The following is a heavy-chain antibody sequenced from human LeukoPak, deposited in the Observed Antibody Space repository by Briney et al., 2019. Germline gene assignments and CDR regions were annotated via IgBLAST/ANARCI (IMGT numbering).Heavy chain of an antibody. CDR3: ARAGYCSSTSCNGMDV. D-gene: IGHD2-2*01. CDR2: INHSGST. J-gene: IGHJ6*02. Sequence: SETLSLTCAVYGGSFSGYYWSWIRQPPGKGLEWMGEINHSGSTNYHPSLNSRVTISVDTSKNQFSLKLSSVTAADTAVYYCARAGYCSSTSCNGMDVWGQGTTVTVSS. V-gene: IGHV4-34*01. CDR1: GGSFSGYY.